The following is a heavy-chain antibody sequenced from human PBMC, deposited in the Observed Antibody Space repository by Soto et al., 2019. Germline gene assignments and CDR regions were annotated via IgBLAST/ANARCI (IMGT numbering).Heavy chain of an antibody. CDR3: AREAPGTSYFDC. CDR1: GGSISRYY. Sequence: TLSLTCTVSGGSISRYYWSCIRQSPGKGLEWIGFIYHSGSTNSNPSLKSRVTISVDKPKNQFSLRLSSVTAADTAVYYCAREAPGTSYFDCWGRGAQVTVSS. D-gene: IGHD6-13*01. CDR2: IYHSGST. J-gene: IGHJ4*02. V-gene: IGHV4-59*12.